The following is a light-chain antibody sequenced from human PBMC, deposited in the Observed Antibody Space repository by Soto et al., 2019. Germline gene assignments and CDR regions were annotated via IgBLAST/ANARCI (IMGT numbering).Light chain of an antibody. CDR3: QQYGSSPPLT. Sequence: EIVLTQSPGTLSLSPGESATLSCRARQSVSNSYLGWYQQKPGQAPRLLIYGASGRATGIPDRFSGSGSGTAFTLTISRLEPEDFAVYYCQQYGSSPPLTFGGGTKVEMK. V-gene: IGKV3-20*01. CDR1: QSVSNSY. J-gene: IGKJ4*01. CDR2: GAS.